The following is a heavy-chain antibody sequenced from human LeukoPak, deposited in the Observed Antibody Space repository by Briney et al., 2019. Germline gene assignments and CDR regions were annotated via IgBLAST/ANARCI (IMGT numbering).Heavy chain of an antibody. CDR3: ARGPLYYDLSTGYPPSEMYYFDY. D-gene: IGHD3-9*01. J-gene: IGHJ4*02. CDR1: GGTFSSYA. Sequence: ASVKVSCKASGGTFSSYAVSWVRQAPGQGLEWIGGIIPIFATPDYAQKFRGRVSITTDESTSTAYMELSSLRSEDTALYYCARGPLYYDLSTGYPPSEMYYFDYWGQGTLVTVPS. V-gene: IGHV1-69*05. CDR2: IIPIFATP.